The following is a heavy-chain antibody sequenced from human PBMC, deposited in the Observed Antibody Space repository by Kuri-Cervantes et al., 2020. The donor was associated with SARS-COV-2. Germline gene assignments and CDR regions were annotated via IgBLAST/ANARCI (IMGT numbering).Heavy chain of an antibody. V-gene: IGHV2-26*01. Sequence: SGPTLVKPTQTLTLTCTFSGFSLSTSGMCVSWIRQPPGKALEWLAHIFSNDEKSYSTSLKSRLTISKDTSKSQVVLTMTNMDPVDTATYYCVRIRAATVIADYWGQGTLVTVSS. J-gene: IGHJ4*02. CDR3: VRIRAATVIADY. CDR2: IFSNDEK. CDR1: GFSLSTSGMC. D-gene: IGHD4-11*01.